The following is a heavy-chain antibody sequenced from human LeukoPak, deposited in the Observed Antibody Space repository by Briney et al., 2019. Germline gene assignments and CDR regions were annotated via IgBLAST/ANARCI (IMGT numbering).Heavy chain of an antibody. CDR2: MNPNSGNT. D-gene: IGHD3-9*01. CDR1: GYSFTSYD. Sequence: ASVKVSCKASGYSFTSYDINWVRQATGQGLEWMGWMNPNSGNTGYAQKFQGRVTMTRNTSISTAYMELSSLRSEDTAVYYCARGHLQYFDWQNYYGMDVWGQGTTVTVSS. CDR3: ARGHLQYFDWQNYYGMDV. J-gene: IGHJ6*02. V-gene: IGHV1-8*01.